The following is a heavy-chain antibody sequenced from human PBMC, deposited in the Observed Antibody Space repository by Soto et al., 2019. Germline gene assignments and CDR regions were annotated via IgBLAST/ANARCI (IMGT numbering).Heavy chain of an antibody. CDR2: IYYSGST. Sequence: QLQLQESGPGLVKPSETLSLTCTVSGGSISISSYYWGWIRQPPGKGLEWIGSIYYSGSTYYNPSLKSRVTIHVHTSKNQFSLKLSSVTAADTAVYYCARHKDTAMVRPNWFDPWGQGTLVTVSS. CDR3: ARHKDTAMVRPNWFDP. V-gene: IGHV4-39*01. CDR1: GGSISISSYY. J-gene: IGHJ5*02. D-gene: IGHD5-18*01.